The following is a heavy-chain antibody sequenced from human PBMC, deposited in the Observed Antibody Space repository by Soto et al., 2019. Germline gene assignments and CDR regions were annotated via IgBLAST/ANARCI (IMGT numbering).Heavy chain of an antibody. J-gene: IGHJ6*03. CDR1: GGSISSSSYY. CDR3: ARAGGSGTGYYYYYYMDV. Sequence: SETLSLTCTVSGGSISSSSYYWGWIRQPPGKGLEWIGSIYYSGSTYYNPSLKSRVTISVDTSKNQFSLKLSSVTAADTAVYYCARAGGSGTGYYYYYYMDVWGKGTTVTVSS. V-gene: IGHV4-39*01. CDR2: IYYSGST. D-gene: IGHD3-10*01.